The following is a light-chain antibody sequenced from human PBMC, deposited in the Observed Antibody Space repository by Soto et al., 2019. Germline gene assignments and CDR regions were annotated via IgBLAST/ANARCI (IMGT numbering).Light chain of an antibody. CDR2: EVS. V-gene: IGLV2-14*03. Sequence: LTQPASVSGSPGQSTTISCTGTSSDVGAYDYVSWYQQHPDKAPKLMIYEVSNRPSGVSNRFSGSKSVNTATLTISGLQADDEADYYCSSYTSSSTRVFGTGTKVTVL. CDR3: SSYTSSSTRV. J-gene: IGLJ1*01. CDR1: SSDVGAYDY.